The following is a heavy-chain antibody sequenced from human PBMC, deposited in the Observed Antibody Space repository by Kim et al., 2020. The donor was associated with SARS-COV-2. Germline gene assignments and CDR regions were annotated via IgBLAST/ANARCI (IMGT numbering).Heavy chain of an antibody. D-gene: IGHD1-1*01. J-gene: IGHJ4*02. CDR3: ATFLGTAGISYFDY. CDR1: GGSIRNFY. CDR2: VSYSRGS. Sequence: SETLSLTCTVSGGSIRNFYWSWVRQRPGKGLEWIWYVSYSRGSIYNPSPKTRDTISVDTSKNQDSLKLSSVTAADTALYICATFLGTAGISYFDYWGQGTLVSVSA. V-gene: IGHV4-59*03.